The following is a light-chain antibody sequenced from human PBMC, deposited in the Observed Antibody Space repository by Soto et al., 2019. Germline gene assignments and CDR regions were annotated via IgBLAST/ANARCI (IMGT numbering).Light chain of an antibody. J-gene: IGKJ4*01. Sequence: EIVMTQSPATLSVPPGERATLSCRASQGIGSTLAWYQQKPGQTPKLLIFDASTRATGVPARFSGGGSGTEFTLTINSLQSEDFAVYYCQRYNRWPLSFGGGTRWIS. CDR3: QRYNRWPLS. CDR2: DAS. V-gene: IGKV3-15*01. CDR1: QGIGST.